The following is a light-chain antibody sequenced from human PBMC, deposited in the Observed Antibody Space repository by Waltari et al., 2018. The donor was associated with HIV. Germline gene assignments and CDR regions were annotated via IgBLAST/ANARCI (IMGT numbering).Light chain of an antibody. CDR1: QTIYSY. CDR2: GAS. Sequence: DIQMTQSPSSLSASVGDTVTITCRASQTIYSYVNWYHHSPGKAPKLLIFGASNLQSGVPSRFSGGGYGTLFTLTVSSLEREDLGSYFCQQTYGTPHTFGQGTRVEI. J-gene: IGKJ5*01. V-gene: IGKV1-39*01. CDR3: QQTYGTPHT.